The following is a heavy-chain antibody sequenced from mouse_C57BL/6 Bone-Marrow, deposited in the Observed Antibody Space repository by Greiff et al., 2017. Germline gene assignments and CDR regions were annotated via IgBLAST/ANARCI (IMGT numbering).Heavy chain of an antibody. CDR3: ARPYYSNYGYCDV. V-gene: IGHV1-55*01. Sequence: QVHVKQPGAGLVQPGASVKMSCKASGYTFPSYWITWVKQSPGQGLEWIGDIYPGSGSTNYNEKFKSKATLTVDKSSSTDYLQLSSLTSEDSAVYYGARPYYSNYGYCDVWGTGTTVTVAS. D-gene: IGHD2-5*01. CDR2: IYPGSGST. J-gene: IGHJ1*03. CDR1: GYTFPSYW.